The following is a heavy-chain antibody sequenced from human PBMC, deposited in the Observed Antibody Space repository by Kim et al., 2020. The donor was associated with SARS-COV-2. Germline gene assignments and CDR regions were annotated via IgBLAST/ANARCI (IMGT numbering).Heavy chain of an antibody. V-gene: IGHV4-59*08. Sequence: NYNPYLKSRVTISVDTSKNQFSRKLSSVTAADTAVYYCARLVAGIYYFDYWGQGTLVTVSS. J-gene: IGHJ4*02. CDR3: ARLVAGIYYFDY. D-gene: IGHD2-15*01.